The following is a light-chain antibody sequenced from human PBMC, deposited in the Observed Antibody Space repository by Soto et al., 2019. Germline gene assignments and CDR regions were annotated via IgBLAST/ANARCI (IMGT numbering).Light chain of an antibody. CDR1: SSDVGGYKY. J-gene: IGLJ1*01. V-gene: IGLV2-14*01. CDR2: DVT. Sequence: QSALTQPASVSGSPGQSITISCTGTSSDVGGYKYVSWYQQHPDKAPKLIIYDVTNRPSGISNRFPGSKSGNTASLTFSGLQAEDEADYYCSSYTSSSSYVFGTGTKVTVL. CDR3: SSYTSSSSYV.